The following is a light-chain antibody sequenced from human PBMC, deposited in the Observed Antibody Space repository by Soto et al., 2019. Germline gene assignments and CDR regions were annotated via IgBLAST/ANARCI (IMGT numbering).Light chain of an antibody. CDR3: QQINTYPH. V-gene: IGKV1-9*01. CDR1: QGISSS. J-gene: IGKJ5*01. CDR2: DAS. Sequence: DIQLTQSPSFLSAAVGDRVTITCRASQGISSSLAWYQQRAGKAPKFLIYDASSLDSGVPSRFSGSGSGTEFTLTISSLQPEDFATYFCQQINTYPHFGQGTRLEI.